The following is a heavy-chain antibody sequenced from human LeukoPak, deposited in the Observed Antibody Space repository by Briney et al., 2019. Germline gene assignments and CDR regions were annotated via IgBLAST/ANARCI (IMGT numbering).Heavy chain of an antibody. CDR1: GLIVSNNY. CDR3: ARGYGSGSPGDY. D-gene: IGHD3-10*01. Sequence: GGSLRLSCAASGLIVSNNYMSWVRQAPGKGPEWVSVIYSGGNTYYADSVKGRFTISRDNSKNTLYLQMSSLRAEDTAVYYCARGYGSGSPGDYWGQGTLVTVSS. J-gene: IGHJ4*02. V-gene: IGHV3-53*01. CDR2: IYSGGNT.